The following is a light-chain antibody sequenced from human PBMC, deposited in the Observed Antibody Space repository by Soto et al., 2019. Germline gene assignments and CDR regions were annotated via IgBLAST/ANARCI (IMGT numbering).Light chain of an antibody. Sequence: SYELTQPPSVSVSPGQTASITCSGNKLGDKYACWYRQKPGQSPVLVIYQDNKRPSGIPERFSGSNSGNTATLTISGTQAMDEADYYCQAWDSSTAWVFGGGTQLTVL. J-gene: IGLJ2*01. V-gene: IGLV3-1*01. CDR2: QDN. CDR1: KLGDKY. CDR3: QAWDSSTAWV.